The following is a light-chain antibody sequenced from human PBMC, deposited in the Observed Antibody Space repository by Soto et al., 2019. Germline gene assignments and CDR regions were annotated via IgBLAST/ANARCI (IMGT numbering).Light chain of an antibody. CDR3: VLLYGGVMV. CDR2: DTN. Sequence: QAVVTQEPSLTGSPGGTVTLTCASSSGAVTGGSYPNWFQQKPGQAPRSLIYDTNKRHSWTPARFSGSLLGGKAALTLSGVQPENEDDYCYVLLYGGVMVFGGRTKLTVL. CDR1: SGAVTGGSY. V-gene: IGLV7-43*01. J-gene: IGLJ3*02.